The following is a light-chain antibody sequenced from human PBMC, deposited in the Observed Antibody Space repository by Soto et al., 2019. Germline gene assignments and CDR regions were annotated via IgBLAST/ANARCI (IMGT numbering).Light chain of an antibody. J-gene: IGKJ5*01. CDR2: DAS. V-gene: IGKV3D-20*02. CDR3: QQRSNWPIT. CDR1: QSVSSSY. Sequence: DIVLTQSPATLSLSPGERATLSCRASQSVSSSYLAWYQQKPGQAPRLLISDASTRATGIPARFSGSGSGTDFTLTISDVEPEDFAVYYCQQRSNWPITFGQGTRLEIK.